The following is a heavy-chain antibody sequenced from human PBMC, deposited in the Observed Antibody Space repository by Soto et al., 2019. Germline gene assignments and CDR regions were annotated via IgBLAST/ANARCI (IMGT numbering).Heavy chain of an antibody. J-gene: IGHJ5*02. Sequence: ASVKVSCKASGYTFTSYGISWVRQAPGQGLEWMGWISAYNGNTNYAQKLQGRVTMTTDTSTSTAYMELRSLRSDDTAVYYRARAVLIFPHNWFDPWGQGTLVTVSS. CDR3: ARAVLIFPHNWFDP. D-gene: IGHD3-3*02. V-gene: IGHV1-18*01. CDR2: ISAYNGNT. CDR1: GYTFTSYG.